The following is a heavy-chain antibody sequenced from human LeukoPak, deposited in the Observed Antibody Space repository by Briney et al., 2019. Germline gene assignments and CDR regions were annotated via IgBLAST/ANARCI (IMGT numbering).Heavy chain of an antibody. CDR3: AELGVTMIGGV. CDR2: ITSSGSTI. V-gene: IGHV3-48*03. D-gene: IGHD3-10*02. J-gene: IGHJ6*04. CDR1: GFTFSSYE. Sequence: PGGSLRLSCAASGFTFSSYEMNWVRQAPGKGLEWVSYITSSGSTIYYADSVKGRFTISRDNAKNSLYLQMNSLRAEDTAVYYCAELGVTMIGGVWGKGTTVTISS.